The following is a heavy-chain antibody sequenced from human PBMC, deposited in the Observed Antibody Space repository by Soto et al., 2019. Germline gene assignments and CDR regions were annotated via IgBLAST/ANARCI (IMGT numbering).Heavy chain of an antibody. CDR2: INPSGGST. CDR1: GYTFTSYY. V-gene: IGHV1-46*03. Sequence: QVQLVQSGAEVKKPGASVKVSCKASGYTFTSYYMHWVRQAPGQGLEWMGIINPSGGSTSYAQKFQGRVTMTRDTSTSTVYMELSSLRSEDTAVYYCAVSRGLYYFDYWGQGTLFTVSS. J-gene: IGHJ4*02. CDR3: AVSRGLYYFDY.